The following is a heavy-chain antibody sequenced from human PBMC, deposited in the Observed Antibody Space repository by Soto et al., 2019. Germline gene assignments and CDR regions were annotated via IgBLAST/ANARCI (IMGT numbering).Heavy chain of an antibody. Sequence: EVQLVESGGGLVQPGGSLRLSCAASGFSFSSYDMHWVRQATGKGLEWVSGLGITGDTDYPASVKGRFTISRENAKNSLYLQMHSLRVGDTAVYYCARVRRTDGTGLRGYIDVWGRGTLVTVSS. D-gene: IGHD2-8*02. CDR1: GFSFSSYD. V-gene: IGHV3-13*01. CDR3: ARVRRTDGTGLRGYIDV. CDR2: LGITGDT. J-gene: IGHJ2*01.